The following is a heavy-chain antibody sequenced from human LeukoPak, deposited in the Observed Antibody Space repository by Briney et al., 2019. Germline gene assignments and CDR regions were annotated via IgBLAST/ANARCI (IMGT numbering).Heavy chain of an antibody. D-gene: IGHD2-2*01. CDR3: ARDLFDIVVVPAPSNAFDI. CDR1: GFTFSSYG. J-gene: IGHJ3*02. CDR2: IWYDGSNK. V-gene: IGHV3-33*08. Sequence: GGSLRLSCAASGFTFSSYGMHWVRQAPGKGLEWVAVIWYDGSNKYYADSVKGRFTISRDNSKNTLYLQMNSLRAEDTAVYYCARDLFDIVVVPAPSNAFDIWGQGTMSPSLQ.